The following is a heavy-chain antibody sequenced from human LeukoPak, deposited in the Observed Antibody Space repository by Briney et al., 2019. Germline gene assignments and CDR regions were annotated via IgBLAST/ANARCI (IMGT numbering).Heavy chain of an antibody. CDR2: ISWDGDNT. D-gene: IGHD3-10*01. CDR1: GFTFDDYA. CDR3: AKDSGSGSYYPTNWFDP. J-gene: IGHJ5*02. V-gene: IGHV3-43D*03. Sequence: PGGSLRLSSAASGFTFDDYAMHWVRQAPGKGLEWVSLISWDGDNTYYADSVKGRFTISRDNSKNSLYLQMNSLRAEDTALYYCAKDSGSGSYYPTNWFDPWGQGTLVTVSS.